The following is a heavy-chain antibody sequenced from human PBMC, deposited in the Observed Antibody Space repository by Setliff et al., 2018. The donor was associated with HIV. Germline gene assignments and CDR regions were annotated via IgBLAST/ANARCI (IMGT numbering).Heavy chain of an antibody. CDR1: GFTFDDYG. V-gene: IGHV3-20*04. D-gene: IGHD3-9*01. J-gene: IGHJ3*02. CDR2: INWNGGST. Sequence: GGSLRLSCAASGFTFDDYGMSWVRQAPGKGLEWVSCINWNGGSTGYADSVKGRFTISRDNAKNSLYLQMNSLRAEDTALYYCARATVLRYFDWFSRPGANAFDIWGQGTMVTVSS. CDR3: ARATVLRYFDWFSRPGANAFDI.